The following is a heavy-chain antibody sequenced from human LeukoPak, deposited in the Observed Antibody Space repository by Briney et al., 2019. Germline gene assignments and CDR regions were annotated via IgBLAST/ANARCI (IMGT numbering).Heavy chain of an antibody. CDR3: AREGAAGDPTFDY. D-gene: IGHD6-13*01. J-gene: IGHJ4*02. CDR2: IIPIFGTA. V-gene: IGHV1-69*13. Sequence: ASVKVSCKASGGTFSSYAISWVRQAPGQGLEWMGGIIPIFGTANYAQKFQGRVTITADESTSTAYMELGSLRSEDTAVYYCAREGAAGDPTFDYWGQGTLVTVSS. CDR1: GGTFSSYA.